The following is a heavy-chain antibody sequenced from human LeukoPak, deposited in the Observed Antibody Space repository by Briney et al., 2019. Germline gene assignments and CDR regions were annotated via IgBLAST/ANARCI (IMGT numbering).Heavy chain of an antibody. J-gene: IGHJ4*02. V-gene: IGHV1-3*01. CDR3: ARSPGGTYGDYPY. D-gene: IGHD4-17*01. CDR1: GYTFTTYA. CDR2: INAGNGNT. Sequence: ASVKVSCKASGYTFTTYAMHWVRQAPGQRLEWMGWINAGNGNTKYSQKFQARVTMTRDTSISTAYMELSRLRSDDTAVYYCARSPGGTYGDYPYWGQGTLVTVSS.